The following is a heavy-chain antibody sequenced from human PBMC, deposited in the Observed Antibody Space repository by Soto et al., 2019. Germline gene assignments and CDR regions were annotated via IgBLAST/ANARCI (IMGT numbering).Heavy chain of an antibody. CDR3: TRGYTGYAQAGLDS. J-gene: IGHJ4*02. CDR1: GFTFSIYS. Sequence: EVQLVESGGGLVQPGGSLRLSCAASGFTFSIYSMNWVRQAPGKGLEWVSYITSSGSATYYADTVKGRFTISRDNAKNSLSLQMNSLRAEDTAVYYCTRGYTGYAQAGLDSWGQGTLVTVSA. V-gene: IGHV3-48*01. CDR2: ITSSGSAT. D-gene: IGHD5-12*01.